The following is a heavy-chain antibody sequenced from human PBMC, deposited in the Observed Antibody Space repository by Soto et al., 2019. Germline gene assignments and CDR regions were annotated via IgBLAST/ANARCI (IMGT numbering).Heavy chain of an antibody. J-gene: IGHJ6*02. D-gene: IGHD3-3*01. Sequence: GASVKVSCKASGGTFSSYAIGWVRQAPGQGLEWMGGIIPIFGTANYAQKFQGRVTITADKSTSTAYMELSSLRSEDTAVYYCARDSTHFGVVPTGYYYYGMDVWGQGTTVTVSS. CDR3: ARDSTHFGVVPTGYYYYGMDV. CDR1: GGTFSSYA. V-gene: IGHV1-69*06. CDR2: IIPIFGTA.